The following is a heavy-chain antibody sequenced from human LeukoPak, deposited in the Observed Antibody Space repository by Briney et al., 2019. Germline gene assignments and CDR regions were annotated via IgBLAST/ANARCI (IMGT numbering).Heavy chain of an antibody. D-gene: IGHD2-2*01. CDR1: GFTFSTAW. J-gene: IGHJ4*02. CDR3: TSDVPECKPQVDY. V-gene: IGHV3-15*01. Sequence: PGGSLRLSCAASGFTFSTAWMNWVRQAPGKGLEWVGRIKSRNNGGTTDYAAPVKGRFIISRDDSTNTVYLQMTSLKIEDTAVYYCTSDVPECKPQVDYWGQGTLVTVSS. CDR2: IKSRNNGGTT.